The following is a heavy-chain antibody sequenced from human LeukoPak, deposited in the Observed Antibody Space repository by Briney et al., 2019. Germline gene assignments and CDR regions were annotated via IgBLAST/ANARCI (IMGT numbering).Heavy chain of an antibody. CDR3: AEDLDDFWSVYAFDI. J-gene: IGHJ3*02. CDR1: GFTFGSYA. D-gene: IGHD3-3*01. Sequence: GGSLRLSCAASGFTFGSYAMTWVRQAPGKGLEWVSGINGRGYSTYYADSVKGRFTISRDNSKNTVYLQMNSLRAEDTAVYYCAEDLDDFWSVYAFDIWGQGTMVTVSS. CDR2: INGRGYST. V-gene: IGHV3-23*01.